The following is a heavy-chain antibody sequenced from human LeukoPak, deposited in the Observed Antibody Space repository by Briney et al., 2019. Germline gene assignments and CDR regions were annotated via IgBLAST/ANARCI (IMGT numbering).Heavy chain of an antibody. V-gene: IGHV1-69*04. CDR1: GGTFSSYA. J-gene: IGHJ6*02. Sequence: ASVKVSCKASGGTFSSYAISWVRQAPGQGLEWMGRIIPILGIANYAQKFQGRVTITADKSTSTAYMELSSLRSEDTAVYYCARAIRQQLVPRRYYYYGMDVWGQGTTVTVSS. CDR3: ARAIRQQLVPRRYYYYGMDV. CDR2: IIPILGIA. D-gene: IGHD6-13*01.